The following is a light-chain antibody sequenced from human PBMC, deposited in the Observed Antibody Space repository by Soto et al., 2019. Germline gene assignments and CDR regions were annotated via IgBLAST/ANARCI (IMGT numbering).Light chain of an antibody. CDR3: QQYGSSPPIT. Sequence: EIVLTQSPGTPSLSPGERATLSCGASHSVSSSYLAWYQQKPGQAPRLLIYGASSRATGIPDRFSGSGSGTDFTLTISRLEPEDFAVYYCQQYGSSPPITFGQGTRLEIK. V-gene: IGKV3-20*01. CDR2: GAS. J-gene: IGKJ5*01. CDR1: HSVSSSY.